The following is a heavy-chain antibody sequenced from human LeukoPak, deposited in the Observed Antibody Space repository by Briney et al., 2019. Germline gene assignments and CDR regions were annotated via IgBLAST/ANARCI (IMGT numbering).Heavy chain of an antibody. V-gene: IGHV4-30-4*01. CDR1: GGSISSGDYY. J-gene: IGHJ5*02. Sequence: SETLSLTCTVSGGSISSGDYYWNWIRQPPGRGLEWIGNIYYSGSTYYNPSLKGRVTISVDTSKNQFSLKLTSLTAADTAAYYCARDWNYGSDKWFDPWGQGTLVTVSS. CDR2: IYYSGST. CDR3: ARDWNYGSDKWFDP. D-gene: IGHD3-10*01.